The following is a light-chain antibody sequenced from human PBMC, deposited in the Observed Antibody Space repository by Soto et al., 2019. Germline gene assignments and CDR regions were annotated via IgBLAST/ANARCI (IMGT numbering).Light chain of an antibody. J-gene: IGLJ1*01. CDR1: TSDVGGYNY. CDR3: SSYTSSRTYV. Sequence: QSALTQPASVSGSPGQSITISCTGTTSDVGGYNYVSWYQQHPGKAPKLMIYGVRIRPSGASDRFSGSKSGNTASLTISGLQAEDEADYYCSSYTSSRTYVFGTGTKLTVL. V-gene: IGLV2-14*01. CDR2: GVR.